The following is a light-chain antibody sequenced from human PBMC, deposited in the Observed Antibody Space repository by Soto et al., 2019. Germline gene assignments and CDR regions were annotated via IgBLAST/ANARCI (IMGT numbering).Light chain of an antibody. J-gene: IGKJ4*01. V-gene: IGKV1-17*01. CDR1: QSISSY. Sequence: DIQMTQSPSSLSASVGDRVTITCRASQSISSYLNWYQQNPGTAPKRLIYDASNLQSGVPSRFSGSGSGTEFTLTISSLQPEDFATYYCQQVNNYPLTFGGGTKVDIK. CDR3: QQVNNYPLT. CDR2: DAS.